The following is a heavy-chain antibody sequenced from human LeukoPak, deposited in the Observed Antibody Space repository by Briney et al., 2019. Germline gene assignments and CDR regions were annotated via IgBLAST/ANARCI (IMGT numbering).Heavy chain of an antibody. D-gene: IGHD2-2*01. CDR1: GFTFRSYS. V-gene: IGHV3-21*01. Sequence: GGSLRLSCAASGFTFRSYSMNWVRQAPGKGLEWVASMSTRGSYIYYAGSVKGRVTISRDNAKNSLYLQLNSLRAEDTAAYFCARSGYSSTWYLQNFELDYWGQGTLVTVSS. CDR2: MSTRGSYI. J-gene: IGHJ4*02. CDR3: ARSGYSSTWYLQNFELDY.